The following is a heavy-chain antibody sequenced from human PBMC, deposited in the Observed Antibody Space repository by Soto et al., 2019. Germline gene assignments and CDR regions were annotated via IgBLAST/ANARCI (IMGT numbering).Heavy chain of an antibody. CDR1: GGSISSGGYY. Sequence: QVQLQESGPGLVKPSQTLSLTCTVSGGSISSGGYYWSWIRQHPGKGLEWIGYIYYSGSTYYNPSLKSRVPMTVDTSRYLSSLKLSSVTAADTAVYYCARGLGGYNRVSAFDLWGQGTVVTVSS. CDR3: ARGLGGYNRVSAFDL. CDR2: IYYSGST. J-gene: IGHJ3*01. V-gene: IGHV4-31*03. D-gene: IGHD1-26*01.